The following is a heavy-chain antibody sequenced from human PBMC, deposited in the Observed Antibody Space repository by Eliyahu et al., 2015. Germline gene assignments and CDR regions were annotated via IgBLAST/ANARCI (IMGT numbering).Heavy chain of an antibody. D-gene: IGHD1-26*01. CDR1: GFXFSDFA. CDR2: IWYDGSNQ. V-gene: IGHV3-33*06. Sequence: QVQLVESGGGVVQPGRSLXXXXAASGFXFSDFARHWVRQAPSKGLEWVAIIWYDGSNQYYADSVKGRSTISRDNSKNTVYLQMNNLRAEDTAIYYCAKDEVYSGNWLDHWGQGTLVTVSS. J-gene: IGHJ5*02. CDR3: AKDEVYSGNWLDH.